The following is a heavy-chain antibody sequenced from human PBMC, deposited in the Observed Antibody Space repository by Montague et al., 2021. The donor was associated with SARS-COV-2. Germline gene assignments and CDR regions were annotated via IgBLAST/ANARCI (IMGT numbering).Heavy chain of an antibody. D-gene: IGHD3-22*01. CDR1: GFTFSDYY. CDR3: ARSRYYYDSSGYDPYFDY. J-gene: IGHJ4*02. Sequence: SLRLSCAASGFTFSDYYMSWIRQAPGKGLEWVSYITSSGSSIYYADSVKGRFTISRDNAKNSLYLQMNSLRAEDTAVYYCARSRYYYDSSGYDPYFDYWGQGTLVTVSS. CDR2: ITSSGSSI. V-gene: IGHV3-11*01.